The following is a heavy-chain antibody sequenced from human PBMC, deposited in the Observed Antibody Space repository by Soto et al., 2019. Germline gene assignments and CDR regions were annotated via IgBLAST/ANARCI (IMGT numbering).Heavy chain of an antibody. J-gene: IGHJ4*02. V-gene: IGHV3-21*04. Sequence: PGGSLRLSCAASGFTFSSYSMNWVRQAPGKGLEWVSSISSSSSYIYYADSVKGRFTISRDNAKNSLYLQMNSLRAEDTAVYYCAKDRNYPRDQFHYWGQGTLVTVSS. CDR1: GFTFSSYS. CDR2: ISSSSSYI. CDR3: AKDRNYPRDQFHY. D-gene: IGHD1-7*01.